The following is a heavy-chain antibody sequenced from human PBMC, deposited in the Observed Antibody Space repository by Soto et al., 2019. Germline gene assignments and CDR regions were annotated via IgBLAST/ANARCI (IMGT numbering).Heavy chain of an antibody. CDR1: GYSLATYW. Sequence: GESLKISCKSSGYSLATYWITWVRQMPGKGLEWMGRIDPSDSYINYSPSFQGRVTISADKSLNTAYLQWSSLEASDTAMCYCARLGDCSGGSCFSRYYYHGMDVWGQGTTVTVSS. J-gene: IGHJ6*02. CDR3: ARLGDCSGGSCFSRYYYHGMDV. D-gene: IGHD2-15*01. V-gene: IGHV5-10-1*01. CDR2: IDPSDSYI.